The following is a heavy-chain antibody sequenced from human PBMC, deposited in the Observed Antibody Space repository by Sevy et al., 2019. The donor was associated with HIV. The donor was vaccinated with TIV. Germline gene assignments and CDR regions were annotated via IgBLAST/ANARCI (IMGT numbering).Heavy chain of an antibody. D-gene: IGHD2-8*01. CDR3: ARGPDLYCTNGGCSKGYFDY. J-gene: IGHJ4*02. V-gene: IGHV4-34*01. CDR1: GGSFSGYY. CDR2: INHSGST. Sequence: SETLSLTCAVYGGSFSGYYWSWIRQPPGKGLEWIGEINHSGSTNYNPSLKSRVTISVDTSKNQFSLKLSSVTAADTAVYYGARGPDLYCTNGGCSKGYFDYWGQGTLVTVSS.